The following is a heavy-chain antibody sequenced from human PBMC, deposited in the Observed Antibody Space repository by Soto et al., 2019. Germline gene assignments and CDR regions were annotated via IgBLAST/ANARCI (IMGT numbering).Heavy chain of an antibody. CDR1: GFTFSSYA. J-gene: IGHJ3*02. D-gene: IGHD3-10*01. CDR2: ISGSGGST. CDR3: AKDFMVRRVGNAFDI. Sequence: GGSLRLSCAASGFTFSSYAMSWVRQAPGKGLGWVSAISGSGGSTYYADSVKGRFTISRDNSKNTLYLQMNSLRAEDTAVYYCAKDFMVRRVGNAFDIWGQGTMVTVSS. V-gene: IGHV3-23*01.